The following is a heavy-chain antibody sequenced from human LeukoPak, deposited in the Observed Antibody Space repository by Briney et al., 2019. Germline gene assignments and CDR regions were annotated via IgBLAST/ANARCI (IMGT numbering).Heavy chain of an antibody. V-gene: IGHV4-34*01. J-gene: IGHJ3*02. D-gene: IGHD3-3*01. CDR3: ARDPPYYDFWSGPLRGAFDI. Sequence: SETLSLTCAVYGGSFSGYYWSWIRQPPGKGLEWIGEINHSGSTNYNLSLKSRVTISVDTSKNQFSLKLSSVTAADTAVYYCARDPPYYDFWSGPLRGAFDIWGQGTMVTVSS. CDR1: GGSFSGYY. CDR2: INHSGST.